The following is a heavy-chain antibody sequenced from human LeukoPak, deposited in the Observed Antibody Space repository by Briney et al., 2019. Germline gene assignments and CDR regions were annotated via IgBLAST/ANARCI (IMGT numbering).Heavy chain of an antibody. CDR2: INHSGST. CDR1: GGSFSGYY. Sequence: QPSETLSLTCAVYGGSFSGYYWSRIRQPPGKGLEWIGEINHSGSTNYNPSLKSRVTISVDTSKNQFSLKLSSVTAADTAVYYCARGPAYYYDSSGYGSWGQGTLVTVSS. D-gene: IGHD3-22*01. J-gene: IGHJ5*02. CDR3: ARGPAYYYDSSGYGS. V-gene: IGHV4-34*01.